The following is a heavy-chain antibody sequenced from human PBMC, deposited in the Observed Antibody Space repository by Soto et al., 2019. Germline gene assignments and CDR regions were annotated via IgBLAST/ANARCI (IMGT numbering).Heavy chain of an antibody. Sequence: QVQLQESGPGLVKPSQTLSFTCTVSGGSISSGGYYWSWIRQHPWKGLEWIGYIYYRGSTYYNPCLKSRVTISVDTSKNQYSLKMSSVTAADTSVYHCARVLCRGGSCYSLSGQDHWGQATLFTVSS. CDR2: IYYRGST. CDR3: ARVLCRGGSCYSLSGQDH. D-gene: IGHD2-15*01. CDR1: GGSISSGGYY. V-gene: IGHV4-31*03. J-gene: IGHJ4*02.